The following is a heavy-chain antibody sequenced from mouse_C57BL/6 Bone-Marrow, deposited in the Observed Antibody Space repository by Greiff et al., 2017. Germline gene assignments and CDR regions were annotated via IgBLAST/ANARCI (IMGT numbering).Heavy chain of an antibody. Sequence: QVPLQQPGAELVKPGASVKLSCKASGYTFTSYWMQWVKQRPGQGLEWIGEIDTSDSYTNYNQKFKGKTALTVDTSSSTAYMQLSGLTSEDSAVCYCARDGYYYFDYWGQGTTRTVSS. D-gene: IGHD2-3*01. CDR2: IDTSDSYT. CDR1: GYTFTSYW. CDR3: ARDGYYYFDY. V-gene: IGHV1-50*01. J-gene: IGHJ2*01.